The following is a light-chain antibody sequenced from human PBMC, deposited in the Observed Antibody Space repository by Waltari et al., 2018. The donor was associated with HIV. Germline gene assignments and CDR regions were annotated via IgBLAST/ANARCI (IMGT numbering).Light chain of an antibody. J-gene: IGLJ1*01. CDR1: SSNIGSNT. Sequence: QSVLTQPPSASGTPGRRVTISCSGSSSNIGSNTVNWYQELPGTAPKLLIYSNNQRPSGVPARFSGSKSGNSASLAISGLQSEDEADYYCAAWDDSLNGYVFGTGTKVTVL. V-gene: IGLV1-44*01. CDR2: SNN. CDR3: AAWDDSLNGYV.